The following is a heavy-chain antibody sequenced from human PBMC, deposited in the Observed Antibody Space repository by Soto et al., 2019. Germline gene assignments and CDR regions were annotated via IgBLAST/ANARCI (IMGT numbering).Heavy chain of an antibody. D-gene: IGHD2-2*02. J-gene: IGHJ6*02. Sequence: SGPTLVNPTETLTLTCTFSGFSLTSPGMCVSWIRQSPGKALEWLALIERDDDDKYYSTSLKTRLTISKDTRKNQVVLTMANMEPADTATYYCARAIRGPRRFNGMDVWGQGSTVTVS. CDR1: GFSLTSPGMC. CDR2: IERDDDDK. V-gene: IGHV2-70*13. CDR3: ARAIRGPRRFNGMDV.